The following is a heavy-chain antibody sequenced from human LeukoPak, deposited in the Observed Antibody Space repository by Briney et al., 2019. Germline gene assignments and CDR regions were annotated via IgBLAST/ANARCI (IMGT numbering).Heavy chain of an antibody. D-gene: IGHD3-16*01. CDR1: GFTFNTYW. CDR3: ARDGRGPADY. CDR2: IWYDGSNK. Sequence: HPGGSLRLSCAASGFTFNTYWMSWGRQAPGKGLEWVTVIWYDGSNKYYAESVKDRFTISRDNSKNTVYLQMNSLRADDTAVYYCARDGRGPADYWGQGTLVSISS. V-gene: IGHV3-33*08. J-gene: IGHJ4*02.